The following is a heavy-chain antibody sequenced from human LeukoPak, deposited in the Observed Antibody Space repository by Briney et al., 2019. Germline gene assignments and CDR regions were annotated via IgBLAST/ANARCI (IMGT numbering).Heavy chain of an antibody. V-gene: IGHV3-48*03. Sequence: GGSLRLACTTSQFTFRNYEVNWVRQAPGKGLEWISFTGSSTIQYADSVTGRFTISRDNAKNSLYLQMNSLRVEDTAVYYCASSKWFYFDSWGQGTLVTVSS. CDR3: ASSKWFYFDS. J-gene: IGHJ4*02. CDR2: TGSSTI. CDR1: QFTFRNYE. D-gene: IGHD3-22*01.